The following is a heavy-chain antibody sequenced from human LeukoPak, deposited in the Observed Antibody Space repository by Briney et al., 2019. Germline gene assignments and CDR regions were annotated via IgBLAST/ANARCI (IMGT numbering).Heavy chain of an antibody. Sequence: GGSLRLSCAASGFTFSTFAMIWVRQPPGKGLEWVSSIFPSGGEIHYADSVRGRFTIYRDNSKSILSLQMKGLRAEDTAVYYCVKDSVVVAGLVNYFDYWGQGTLVTVSS. CDR2: IFPSGGEI. D-gene: IGHD6-19*01. V-gene: IGHV3-23*01. J-gene: IGHJ4*02. CDR3: VKDSVVVAGLVNYFDY. CDR1: GFTFSTFA.